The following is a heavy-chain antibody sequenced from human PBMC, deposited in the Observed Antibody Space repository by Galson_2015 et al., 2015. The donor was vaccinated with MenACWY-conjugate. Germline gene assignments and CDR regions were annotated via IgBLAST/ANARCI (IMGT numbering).Heavy chain of an antibody. J-gene: IGHJ6*02. D-gene: IGHD2-2*01. V-gene: IGHV1-46*01. CDR3: ARDQGCSSTSCYYGMDV. Sequence: SVKVSCKASGYTFTNYYMHWVRQAPGQGLEWMGIINPSGGSTSYAQKFQGRVTMTRDTSTSTVYMELSSLRSEDTAVYYCARDQGCSSTSCYYGMDVWGQGTTVTVSS. CDR1: GYTFTNYY. CDR2: INPSGGST.